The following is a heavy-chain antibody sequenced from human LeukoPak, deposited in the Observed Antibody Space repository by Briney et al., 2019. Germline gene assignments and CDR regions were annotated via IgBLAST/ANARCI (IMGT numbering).Heavy chain of an antibody. J-gene: IGHJ4*02. Sequence: PGGSLRLSCAATEFTFSDHYMNWVRQAPGKGLEWIGRTRNKANSYTTEYAASVKGRFTISRDDSKNSLYLQMNSLKTEDTAVYYCARWDSAVTGYYWGQGTLVTVSS. D-gene: IGHD3-9*01. CDR1: EFTFSDHY. CDR3: ARWDSAVTGYY. CDR2: TRNKANSYTT. V-gene: IGHV3-72*01.